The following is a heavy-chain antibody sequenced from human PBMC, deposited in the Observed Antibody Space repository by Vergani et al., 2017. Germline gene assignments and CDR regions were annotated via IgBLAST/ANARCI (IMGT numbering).Heavy chain of an antibody. V-gene: IGHV3-7*01. CDR1: GFTFSSYW. D-gene: IGHD3-22*01. CDR3: ARFLDYYDSSGYYYSSFDY. J-gene: IGHJ4*02. CDR2: IKQDGREK. Sequence: EVQLVESGGGLVQPGGSLRLSCAASGFTFSSYWMSWVRQAPGKGLEWVANIKQDGREKYYVDSVKGRFTISRDNAKKSLYLQMNSLRAEDTAVYYCARFLDYYDSSGYYYSSFDYWGQGTLVTVSS.